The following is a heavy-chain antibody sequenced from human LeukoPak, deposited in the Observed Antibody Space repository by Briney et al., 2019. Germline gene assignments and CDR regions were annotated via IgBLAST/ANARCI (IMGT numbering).Heavy chain of an antibody. CDR3: ASYSYYYDSSGYFDY. Sequence: SETLSLTCTVSGGSISSYYWSWIRQPPGKGLEWIGYIYYSGGTNYNPSLKSRVTISVDTSKNQFSLKLSSVTAADTAVYYCASYSYYYDSSGYFDYWGQGTLVTVSS. D-gene: IGHD3-22*01. CDR2: IYYSGGT. V-gene: IGHV4-59*01. J-gene: IGHJ4*02. CDR1: GGSISSYY.